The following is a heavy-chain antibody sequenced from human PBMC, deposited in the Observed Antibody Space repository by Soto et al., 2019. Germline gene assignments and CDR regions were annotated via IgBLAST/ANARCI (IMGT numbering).Heavy chain of an antibody. CDR2: IYYSGST. Sequence: PSETLSLTCTVSGGSISSYYWSWIRQPPGKGLEWIGYIYYSGSTNYNPSIKSRVTISVDTSKNQFSLKLSSVTAADTAVYYCARGGERSWIQLWSWGQGTLVTVSS. D-gene: IGHD5-18*01. J-gene: IGHJ5*02. V-gene: IGHV4-59*08. CDR1: GGSISSYY. CDR3: ARGGERSWIQLWS.